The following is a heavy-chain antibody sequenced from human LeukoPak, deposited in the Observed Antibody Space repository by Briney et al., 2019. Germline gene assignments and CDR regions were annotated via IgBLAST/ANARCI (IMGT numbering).Heavy chain of an antibody. CDR1: GYTFTGYY. J-gene: IGHJ3*02. CDR3: ARVATVTQAFDI. D-gene: IGHD4-17*01. V-gene: IGHV1-2*02. CDR2: INPNSGGT. Sequence: ASVKVSCKASGYTFTGYYMHWVRQAPGQGLEWMGWINPNSGGTNYAQKFQGRVTMTRDTSISTAYMELSSLRSEDTAVYYCARVATVTQAFDIWGQGTMVTVSS.